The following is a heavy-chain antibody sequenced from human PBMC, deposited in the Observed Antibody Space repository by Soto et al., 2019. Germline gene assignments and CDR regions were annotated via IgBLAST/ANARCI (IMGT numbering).Heavy chain of an antibody. CDR3: ASHALWRGPAALDY. CDR2: IYYSGST. Sequence: PSETLSLTCTVSGGSISSYYWSWIRQPPGKGLEWIGYIYYSGSTNYNPSLKSRVTISVDTSKTQFSLKLSSVTAADTAVYYCASHALWRGPAALDYWGQGTLVTVSS. D-gene: IGHD3-10*01. J-gene: IGHJ4*02. V-gene: IGHV4-59*08. CDR1: GGSISSYY.